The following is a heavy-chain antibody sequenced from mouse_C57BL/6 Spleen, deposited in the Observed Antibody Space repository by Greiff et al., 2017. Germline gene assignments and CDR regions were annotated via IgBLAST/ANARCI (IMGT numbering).Heavy chain of an antibody. CDR2: IYPGDGDT. Sequence: VQLQESGAELVKPGASVKISCKASGYAFSSYWMNWVKQRPGKGLEGIGQIYPGDGDTNYNGKFKGKATLTADKSSSTAYMQLSSLTSEDSAVYFCARWAHYYGSSSYFDYWGQGTTLTVSS. CDR1: GYAFSSYW. D-gene: IGHD1-1*01. V-gene: IGHV1-80*01. CDR3: ARWAHYYGSSSYFDY. J-gene: IGHJ2*01.